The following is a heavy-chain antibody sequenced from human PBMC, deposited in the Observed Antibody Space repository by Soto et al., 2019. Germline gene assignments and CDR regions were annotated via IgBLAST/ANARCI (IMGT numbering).Heavy chain of an antibody. J-gene: IGHJ4*02. CDR2: INHSGST. CDR3: ARGGAVLLWFGESRLDY. D-gene: IGHD3-10*01. CDR1: GGSFSGYY. V-gene: IGHV4-34*01. Sequence: PSETLSLTCAVYGGSFSGYYWTWIRQPPGTGLEWIGEINHSGSTNYNPSLKSRVTISVDTSKNQFSLKLSSVTAADTAVYYCARGGAVLLWFGESRLDYWGQGTLVTVSS.